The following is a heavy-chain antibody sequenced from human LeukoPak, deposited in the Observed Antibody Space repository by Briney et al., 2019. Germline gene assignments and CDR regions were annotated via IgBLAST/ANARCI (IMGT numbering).Heavy chain of an antibody. V-gene: IGHV4-34*01. D-gene: IGHD2-2*01. J-gene: IGHJ4*02. CDR2: INHSGST. CDR3: ARGALRSVVPAAPFDY. Sequence: SETLSLTCAVYGGSFSGYYWSWIRQPPGKGLEWIGEINHSGSTDYNPSLKSRVTISVDTSKNQFSLKLSSVTAADTAVYYCARGALRSVVPAAPFDYWGQGTLVTVSS. CDR1: GGSFSGYY.